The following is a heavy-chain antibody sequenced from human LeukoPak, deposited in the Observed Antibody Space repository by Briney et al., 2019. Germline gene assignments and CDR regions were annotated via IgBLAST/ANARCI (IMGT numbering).Heavy chain of an antibody. CDR1: GGSISSSY. CDR2: IYHSGST. CDR3: ARQGMNTATFDY. J-gene: IGHJ4*02. V-gene: IGHV4-59*08. D-gene: IGHD4-17*01. Sequence: SETLSLTCTVSGGSISSSYWSWIRQPPGKGLEWIGYIYHSGSTRYNPSLKSRGTISVDTSNNQFSLRLSSVTAADTALYYCARQGMNTATFDYWGQGTLLTVSS.